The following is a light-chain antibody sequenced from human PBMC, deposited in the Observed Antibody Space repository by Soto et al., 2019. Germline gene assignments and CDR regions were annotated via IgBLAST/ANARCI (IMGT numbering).Light chain of an antibody. CDR1: QGIRND. J-gene: IGKJ1*01. CDR3: LQDYNDPRT. V-gene: IGKV1-6*01. Sequence: AIQMNQSPSSLSSSVGYIVTITCRSSQGIRNDLGWYQQKPGKAPKLLIYAASSLQSGVPSRFSGSGSGTDFTLTISSLQPEDFETYYCLQDYNDPRTFGQGTKVDIK. CDR2: AAS.